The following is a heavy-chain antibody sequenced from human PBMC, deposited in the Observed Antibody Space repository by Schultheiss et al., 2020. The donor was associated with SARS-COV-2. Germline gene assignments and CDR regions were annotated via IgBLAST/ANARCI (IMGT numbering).Heavy chain of an antibody. CDR3: ARSVGDIVVVVAAPRGWFDP. CDR2: IYYSGST. Sequence: SETLSLTCTVSGGSISSYYWSWIRQPPGKGLEWIGYIYYSGSTNYNPSLKSRVTISVDTSKNQFSLKLSSVTAADTAVYYCARSVGDIVVVVAAPRGWFDPWGQGTLVTVSS. J-gene: IGHJ5*02. D-gene: IGHD2-15*01. V-gene: IGHV4-59*01. CDR1: GGSISSYY.